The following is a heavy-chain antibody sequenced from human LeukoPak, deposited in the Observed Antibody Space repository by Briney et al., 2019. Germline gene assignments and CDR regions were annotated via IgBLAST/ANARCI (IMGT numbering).Heavy chain of an antibody. CDR3: ARGAVAGAVDY. D-gene: IGHD6-19*01. Sequence: GGSLRLSCAASGFTFSDYYMSWIRQAPGKGLEWVSYISSSSSYTNYADSVKGRFTISRDNAKNSLYLQMNSLRAEDTAVYYCARGAVAGAVDYWGQGTLVTVSS. J-gene: IGHJ4*02. CDR1: GFTFSDYY. CDR2: ISSSSSYT. V-gene: IGHV3-11*06.